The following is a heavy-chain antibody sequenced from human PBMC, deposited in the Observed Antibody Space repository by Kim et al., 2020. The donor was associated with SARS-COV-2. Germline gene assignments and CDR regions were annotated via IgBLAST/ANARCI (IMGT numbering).Heavy chain of an antibody. CDR3: ARDRAAEGLHYYGSGAGDY. J-gene: IGHJ4*02. D-gene: IGHD3-10*01. V-gene: IGHV3-33*01. Sequence: GGSLRLSCAASGFTFSSYGMHWVRQAPGKGLEWVAVIWYDGSNKYYADSVKGRFTISRDNSKNTLYLQMNSLRAEDTAVYYCARDRAAEGLHYYGSGAGDYWGQGTLVTVSS. CDR1: GFTFSSYG. CDR2: IWYDGSNK.